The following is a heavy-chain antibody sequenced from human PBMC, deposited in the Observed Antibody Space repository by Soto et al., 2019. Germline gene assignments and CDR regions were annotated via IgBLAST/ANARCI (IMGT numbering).Heavy chain of an antibody. CDR3: ARDRRGYCSSTGCYGPGYDYYYLDV. D-gene: IGHD2-2*01. CDR2: IIPILGIA. Sequence: QVQLVQSEAAVKKPGSSVKVSCKASGGTFSSYTISWVRQAPGQGLECMGRIIPILGIANYAQKFQGRVTITADKTTRTAYMELSSLRSEDTAVYYCARDRRGYCSSTGCYGPGYDYYYLDVWGKGTTVTVSS. J-gene: IGHJ6*03. V-gene: IGHV1-69*08. CDR1: GGTFSSYT.